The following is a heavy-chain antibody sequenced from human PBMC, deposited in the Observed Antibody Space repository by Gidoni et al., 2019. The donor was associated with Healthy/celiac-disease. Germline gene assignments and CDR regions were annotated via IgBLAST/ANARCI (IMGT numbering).Heavy chain of an antibody. J-gene: IGHJ6*02. V-gene: IGHV3-30-3*01. CDR1: GFTFSSYA. Sequence: AASGFTFSSYAMHWVRQAPGKGLEWVAVISYDGSNKYYADSVKGRFTISRDNSKNTLYLQMNSLRAEDTAVYYCARDRQPYYYGSGSYYNSGGMDVWGQGTTVTVSS. CDR3: ARDRQPYYYGSGSYYNSGGMDV. CDR2: ISYDGSNK. D-gene: IGHD3-10*01.